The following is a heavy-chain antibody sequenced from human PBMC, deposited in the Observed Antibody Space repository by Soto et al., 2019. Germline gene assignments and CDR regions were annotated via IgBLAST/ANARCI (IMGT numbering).Heavy chain of an antibody. CDR1: GFTFNDYA. CDR2: ISWNSGSI. Sequence: EVQLVESGGGLVQPGRSLRLSCAASGFTFNDYAMHWVRQAPGKGPEWVSGISWNSGSIGYADSVKGRFTISRDNAKNSLYLQMNSLRAEDTALYYCASLYRSGWYYFDYWGQGTLVTVSS. D-gene: IGHD6-19*01. V-gene: IGHV3-9*01. CDR3: ASLYRSGWYYFDY. J-gene: IGHJ4*02.